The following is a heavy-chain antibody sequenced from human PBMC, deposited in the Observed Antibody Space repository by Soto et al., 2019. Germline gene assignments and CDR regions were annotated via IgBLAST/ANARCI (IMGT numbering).Heavy chain of an antibody. V-gene: IGHV3-48*01. Sequence: EVQLVESGGGLVQPGGSLRLSCAASGFTFSSYSMNWVRQAPGKGLEWVSYISSSSSTIYYAHSVKGRFTISRDNVKNSLHLQLNSLRAEDTAVYYCARVTGGGYDILTGYYSPDFDYWGQGILGTVSS. J-gene: IGHJ4*02. CDR3: ARVTGGGYDILTGYYSPDFDY. CDR2: ISSSSSTI. CDR1: GFTFSSYS. D-gene: IGHD3-9*01.